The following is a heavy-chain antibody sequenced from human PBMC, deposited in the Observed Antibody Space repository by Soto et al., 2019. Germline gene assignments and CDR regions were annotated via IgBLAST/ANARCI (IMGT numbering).Heavy chain of an antibody. Sequence: SETLSLTCTVSGGSVSSGSYYWSWIRQPPGKGLEWIGYIYYSGSTNYNPSLKSRVTISVDTSKNQFSLKLSSVTAADTAVYYCARGFYDILTGYRGPFDYWGQGTLVTVSS. J-gene: IGHJ4*02. CDR1: GGSVSSGSYY. CDR2: IYYSGST. D-gene: IGHD3-9*01. V-gene: IGHV4-61*01. CDR3: ARGFYDILTGYRGPFDY.